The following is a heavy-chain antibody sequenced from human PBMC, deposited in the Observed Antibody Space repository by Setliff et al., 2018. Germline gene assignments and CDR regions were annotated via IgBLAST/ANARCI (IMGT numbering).Heavy chain of an antibody. CDR1: GESFSGYF. V-gene: IGHV4-34*01. CDR2: ISHSGNT. CDR3: AGGAFGSRWYVRPWFDP. Sequence: LSLTCAVYGESFSGYFWSWIRQTPEKGLEWIGEISHSGNTNYNPSFKSRVTISIDTSKNQFPLSLSSVTAADTAVYYCAGGAFGSRWYVRPWFDPWGQGTLVTVSS. D-gene: IGHD6-13*01. J-gene: IGHJ5*02.